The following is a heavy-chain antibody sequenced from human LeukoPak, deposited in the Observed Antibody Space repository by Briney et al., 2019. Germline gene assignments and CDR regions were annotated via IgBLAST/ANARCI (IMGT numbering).Heavy chain of an antibody. CDR3: ARGDIYLDY. V-gene: IGHV1-2*02. Sequence: ASVKVSCKPSGYTFTGYYIHWVRQAPGQGLEWMGWINPNGGGTNYAQTFQGRVTMTGDTSINTAYMELSRLTSDDTAVYYCARGDIYLDYWGQGTLVTVSS. J-gene: IGHJ4*02. CDR2: INPNGGGT. CDR1: GYTFTGYY.